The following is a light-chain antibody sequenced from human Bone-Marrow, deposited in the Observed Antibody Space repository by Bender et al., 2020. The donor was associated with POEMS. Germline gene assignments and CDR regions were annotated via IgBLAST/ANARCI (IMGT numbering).Light chain of an antibody. CDR3: AVWDDSLNGWV. CDR2: SSH. Sequence: QSVLTQPPSASGTPGQRVTISCSGGSSNIGAHAVNWYQHLPGTAPKLLIYSSHRRPSEVPDRFSGSRSVTSASLAISWRQSEDEADYYCAVWDDSLNGWVFGGGTNLTVL. V-gene: IGLV1-44*01. J-gene: IGLJ3*02. CDR1: SSNIGAHA.